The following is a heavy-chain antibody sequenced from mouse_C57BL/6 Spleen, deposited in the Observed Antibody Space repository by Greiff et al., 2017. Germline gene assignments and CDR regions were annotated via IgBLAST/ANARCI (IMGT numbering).Heavy chain of an antibody. CDR2: IYPGDGDT. CDR1: GYAFSSSW. V-gene: IGHV1-82*01. CDR3: AYDYDKNAMDY. Sequence: QVQLKESGPELVKPGASVKISCKASGYAFSSSWMNWVKQRPGKGLEWIGRIYPGDGDTNYNGKFKGKATLTADKSSSTAYMQLSSLTSEDSAVYFCAYDYDKNAMDYWGQGTSVTVSS. D-gene: IGHD2-4*01. J-gene: IGHJ4*01.